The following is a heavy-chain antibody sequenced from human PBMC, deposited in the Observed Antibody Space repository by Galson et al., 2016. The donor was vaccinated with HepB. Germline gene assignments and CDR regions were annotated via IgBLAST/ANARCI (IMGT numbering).Heavy chain of an antibody. J-gene: IGHJ6*02. D-gene: IGHD2-2*01. CDR1: GFTFSSYA. V-gene: IGHV3-23*01. CDR3: ANLVVVPAARRYSDYYYGMDV. CDR2: ISGSGGST. Sequence: SLRLSCAASGFTFSSYAMSWVRQAPGQGLEWVSAISGSGGSTYYADSLKGRFTISRDNSKNTLYLQMNSLRAEDTAVYYCANLVVVPAARRYSDYYYGMDVWGQGTTVTVSS.